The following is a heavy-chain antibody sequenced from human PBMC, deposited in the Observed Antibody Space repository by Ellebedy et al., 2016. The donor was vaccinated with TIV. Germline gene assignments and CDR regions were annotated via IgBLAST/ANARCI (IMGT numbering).Heavy chain of an antibody. Sequence: ASVKVSCXVSGYTLTELSMHWVRQAPGKGLEWMGGFDPEDGETIYAQKFQGRVTMTEDTSTDTAYMELSSLRSEDTAVYYCATDLRPVTTPIGWGQGTLVTVSS. CDR3: ATDLRPVTTPIG. V-gene: IGHV1-24*01. D-gene: IGHD4-11*01. CDR1: GYTLTELS. J-gene: IGHJ4*02. CDR2: FDPEDGET.